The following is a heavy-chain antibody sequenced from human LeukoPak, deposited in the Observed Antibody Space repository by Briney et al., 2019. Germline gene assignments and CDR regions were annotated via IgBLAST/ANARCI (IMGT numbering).Heavy chain of an antibody. J-gene: IGHJ4*02. D-gene: IGHD3-16*02. V-gene: IGHV3-66*01. CDR1: GFTASSNY. Sequence: GGSLRLSCAASGFTASSNYMSWVRQAPGKGLEWVSVIYSGGSTYYADSVKGRFTISRDNSKNTLYLQMNSLRAEDTAVYYCARGPPESYYFDYWGQGTLVTVSS. CDR3: ARGPPESYYFDY. CDR2: IYSGGST.